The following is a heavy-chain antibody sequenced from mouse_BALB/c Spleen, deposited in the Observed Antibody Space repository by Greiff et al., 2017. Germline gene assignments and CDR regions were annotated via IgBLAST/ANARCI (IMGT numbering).Heavy chain of an antibody. CDR2: IYPGDGDT. J-gene: IGHJ2*01. CDR3: AREDGNFDY. D-gene: IGHD2-1*01. CDR1: GYTFTSYW. V-gene: IGHV1-87*01. Sequence: VQLQQSGAELARPGASVKLSCKASGYTFTSYWMQWVKQRPGQGLEWIGAIYPGDGDTRYTQKFKGKATLTADKSSSTAYMQLSSLASEDSAVYYCAREDGNFDYWGQGTTLTVSS.